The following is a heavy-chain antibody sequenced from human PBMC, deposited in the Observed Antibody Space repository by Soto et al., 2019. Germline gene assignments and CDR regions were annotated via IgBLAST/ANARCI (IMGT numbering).Heavy chain of an antibody. J-gene: IGHJ4*02. CDR2: INPNSGGT. V-gene: IGHV1-2*04. CDR1: GYTFTGYY. CDR3: ARDNGYESDY. Sequence: ASVKVSCKASGYTFTGYYMHWVRQAPGQGLEWMGWINPNSGGTNYAQKFQGWVTMTRDTSISTAYMELRSLRSDDTAVYYCARDNGYESDYWGQGTLVTVSS. D-gene: IGHD5-12*01.